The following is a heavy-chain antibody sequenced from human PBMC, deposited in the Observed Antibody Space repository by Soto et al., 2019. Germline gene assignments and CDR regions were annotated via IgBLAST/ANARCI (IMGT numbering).Heavy chain of an antibody. Sequence: GGSLRLSCVASGFSFSSYSMSWVRQAPGKGLEWLSYISGSSTIIYYADSVKGRFTISRDNAKDSLYLQISSLRDEDTAVYYCARHRDSSGYYYVYYFDLWGQGRLVTVYS. CDR1: GFSFSSYS. D-gene: IGHD3-22*01. J-gene: IGHJ4*01. V-gene: IGHV3-48*02. CDR3: ARHRDSSGYYYVYYFDL. CDR2: ISGSSTII.